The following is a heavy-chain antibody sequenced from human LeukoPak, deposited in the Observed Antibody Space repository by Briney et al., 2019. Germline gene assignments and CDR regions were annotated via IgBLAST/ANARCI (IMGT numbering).Heavy chain of an antibody. CDR2: ISYDGSNK. CDR3: TTGSGGYYY. CDR1: GFTFSSYG. D-gene: IGHD3-10*01. J-gene: IGHJ4*02. V-gene: IGHV3-30*03. Sequence: GRSLRLSCAASGFTFSSYGMHWVRQAPGKGLEWVAVISYDGSNKYYADSVKGRFTISRDNSKNTLYLQMNSLRAEDTAVCCCTTGSGGYYYWGQGTLVTVSS.